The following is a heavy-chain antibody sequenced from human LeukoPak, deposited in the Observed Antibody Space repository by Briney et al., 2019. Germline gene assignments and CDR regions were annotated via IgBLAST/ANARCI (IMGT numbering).Heavy chain of an antibody. CDR1: GYTFAGYY. Sequence: ASVKVSCKASGYTFAGYYMHWVRQAPGQGLEWMGWINPNSGGTNYAQTFQGRVTMTRDTSISTAYMELSRLRSDDTAVYYCARGHLTGYYFGLVYYFDYWGQGTLVTVSS. V-gene: IGHV1-2*02. CDR2: INPNSGGT. J-gene: IGHJ4*02. D-gene: IGHD3-9*01. CDR3: ARGHLTGYYFGLVYYFDY.